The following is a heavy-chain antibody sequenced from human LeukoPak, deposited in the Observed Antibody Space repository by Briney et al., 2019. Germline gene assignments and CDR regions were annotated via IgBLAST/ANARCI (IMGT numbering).Heavy chain of an antibody. CDR2: INSDGSST. CDR3: ATCPVQAPLDY. J-gene: IGHJ4*02. CDR1: GFTFSSYW. Sequence: PGGSLRLSCAASGFTFSSYWMHWVRQAPGKGLVWVSRINSDGSSTSYADSVKGRFTISRDNAKNTLYLQMNSLRAEDTAVYYCATCPVQAPLDYWGQGTLVTVSS. D-gene: IGHD3-10*01. V-gene: IGHV3-74*01.